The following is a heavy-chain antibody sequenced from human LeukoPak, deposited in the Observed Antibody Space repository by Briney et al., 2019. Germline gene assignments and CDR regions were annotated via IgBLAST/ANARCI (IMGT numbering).Heavy chain of an antibody. CDR1: GGSISSGGYS. J-gene: IGHJ4*02. D-gene: IGHD4-17*01. V-gene: IGHV4-30-2*01. CDR3: ARVGAFGYGDLGN. CDR2: IYHSGST. Sequence: SETLSLTCGVSGGSISSGGYSWSWIRQPPGKGLEWIGYIYHSGSTYYNPSLKSRVTISVDKSKNQFSLKLSSVTAADTAVYYCARVGAFGYGDLGNWGQGTLVTVSS.